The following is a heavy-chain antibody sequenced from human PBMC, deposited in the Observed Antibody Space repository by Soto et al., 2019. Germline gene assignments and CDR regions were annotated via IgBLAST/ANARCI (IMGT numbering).Heavy chain of an antibody. Sequence: PGESLKISCKASGYNFITYWIAWVRQMPGKGLEWMGIINPGDSDTRYSPSFHGQVTISADKSISTACLQWSSLKASDTAMYYCARQSTGVAAAYYYYGMDVWGQGTTVTVS. D-gene: IGHD2-15*01. J-gene: IGHJ6*02. CDR2: INPGDSDT. CDR1: GYNFITYW. V-gene: IGHV5-51*01. CDR3: ARQSTGVAAAYYYYGMDV.